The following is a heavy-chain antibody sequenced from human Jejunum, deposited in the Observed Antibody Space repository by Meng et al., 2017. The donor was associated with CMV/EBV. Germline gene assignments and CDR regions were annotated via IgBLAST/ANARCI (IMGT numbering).Heavy chain of an antibody. CDR1: GYTFITYG. V-gene: IGHV1-18*01. D-gene: IGHD6-6*01. J-gene: IGHJ5*02. Sequence: QVQLVLSGAERKKPGAAGSVSCKAAGYTFITYGISWVRLAPGQGLEWMGWISPYNGNTNYAQKFQGRVTMITDTSTSTAYMELRSLRSDDTAVYYCARDLIAARPGWFDPWGQGTLVTVSS. CDR2: ISPYNGNT. CDR3: ARDLIAARPGWFDP.